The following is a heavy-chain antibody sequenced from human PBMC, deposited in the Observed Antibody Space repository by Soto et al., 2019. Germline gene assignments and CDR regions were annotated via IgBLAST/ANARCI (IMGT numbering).Heavy chain of an antibody. Sequence: VQLQESGPGLVKPSETLSLTCTVSGGSVSSGSYYWSWIRQPPGKGLEWIGYIYYSGSTNYNPSLKSRVSTSVDTSKTPFSLKLSSVTAADTAVYSCARQAMIVVTWGMDVWGQGPTVTVSS. CDR3: ARQAMIVVTWGMDV. CDR2: IYYSGST. J-gene: IGHJ6*02. V-gene: IGHV4-61*01. D-gene: IGHD3-22*01. CDR1: GGSVSSGSYY.